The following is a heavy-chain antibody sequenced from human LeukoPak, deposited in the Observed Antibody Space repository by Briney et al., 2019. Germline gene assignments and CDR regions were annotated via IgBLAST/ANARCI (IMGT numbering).Heavy chain of an antibody. V-gene: IGHV4-59*01. CDR3: ARGSSSWNLLDY. CDR1: GGSISSYY. CDR2: IYYSGST. D-gene: IGHD6-13*01. Sequence: SETLSLTCTVSGGSISSYYWSWIRQPPGKGLEWIGYIYYSGSTNYNPSLKSQVTISVDTSKNQFSLKLSSVTAADTAVYYCARGSSSWNLLDYWGQGTLVTVSS. J-gene: IGHJ4*02.